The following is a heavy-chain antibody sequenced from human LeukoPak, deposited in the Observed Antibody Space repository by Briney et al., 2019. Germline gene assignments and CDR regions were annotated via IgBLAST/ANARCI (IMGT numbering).Heavy chain of an antibody. CDR3: ARDQIPAAAIPNWFDP. D-gene: IGHD2-2*01. CDR1: GGTFSSYA. Sequence: SVKVSCXASGGTFSSYAISWVRQAPGQGLEWMGRIIPIFGTANYAQKFQGRVTITTDESTSTAYMELSSLRSEGTAVYYCARDQIPAAAIPNWFDPWGQGTLVTVSS. CDR2: IIPIFGTA. V-gene: IGHV1-69*05. J-gene: IGHJ5*02.